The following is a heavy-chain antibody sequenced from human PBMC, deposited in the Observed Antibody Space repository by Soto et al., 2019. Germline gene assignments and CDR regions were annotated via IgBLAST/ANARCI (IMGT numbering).Heavy chain of an antibody. CDR1: GFTFSSYS. Sequence: GGSLRLSCAASGFTFSSYSMNWVRQAPGKGLEWVSSISSSSSYIYYADSVKGRFTISRDNAKNSLYLQMNSLRAEDTAVYYCARDYYDSSGYYWGLFDIWGQGTMVTVSS. D-gene: IGHD3-22*01. J-gene: IGHJ3*02. CDR2: ISSSSSYI. V-gene: IGHV3-21*01. CDR3: ARDYYDSSGYYWGLFDI.